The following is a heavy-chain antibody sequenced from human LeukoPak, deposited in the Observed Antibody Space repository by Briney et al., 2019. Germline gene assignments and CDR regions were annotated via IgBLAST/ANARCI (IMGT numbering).Heavy chain of an antibody. Sequence: SETLSLTCAVYGGSFSGYYWSWIRQPPGKGLEWIGEINHSGSTNYNPSLKSRVTISVDTSKNQFSLKLSSVTAADTAVYYCARQGVGRTFDYWGQGTLVTVSS. CDR1: GGSFSGYY. J-gene: IGHJ4*02. D-gene: IGHD1-26*01. CDR3: ARQGVGRTFDY. CDR2: INHSGST. V-gene: IGHV4-34*01.